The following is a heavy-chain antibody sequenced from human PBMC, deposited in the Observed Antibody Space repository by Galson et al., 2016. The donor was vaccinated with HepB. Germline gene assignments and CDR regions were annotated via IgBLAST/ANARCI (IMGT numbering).Heavy chain of an antibody. CDR2: ISYSGST. D-gene: IGHD3-16*02. CDR1: GGSISSGGYY. J-gene: IGHJ4*02. CDR3: ARDKGRLGELSLLDY. Sequence: TLSLTCTVSGGSISSGGYYWTWIRQHPGKGLEWIGYISYSGSTYYNPSLKSRVTISVDPSKNQFSLKLSSVTAADTAVYYCARDKGRLGELSLLDYWGQGTLVTVSS. V-gene: IGHV4-31*03.